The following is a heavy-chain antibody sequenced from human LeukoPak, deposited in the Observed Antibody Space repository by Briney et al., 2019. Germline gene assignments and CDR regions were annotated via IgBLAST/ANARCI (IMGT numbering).Heavy chain of an antibody. CDR1: GFTFSSYA. D-gene: IGHD6-13*01. J-gene: IGHJ6*03. CDR2: ISYDGSNK. V-gene: IGHV3-30*01. Sequence: PGRSLRLSCAASGFTFSSYAMHWVRQAPGKGLEWVAVISYDGSNKYYADSVKGRFTISRDNSKNTLYLQMNNLRAEDTAVYYCARTPRIAAAGTVESYYYYMDVWGKGTTVTVSS. CDR3: ARTPRIAAAGTVESYYYYMDV.